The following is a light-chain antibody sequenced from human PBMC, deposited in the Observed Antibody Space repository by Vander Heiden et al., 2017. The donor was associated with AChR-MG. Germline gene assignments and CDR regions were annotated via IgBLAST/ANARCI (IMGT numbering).Light chain of an antibody. V-gene: IGLV3-21*02. J-gene: IGLJ2*01. CDR3: QVWDTSGDHVV. Sequence: SYVLTQPPSVSVAPGQTARITSGGNNIGSKSVHGYQQKPGQAPVLVVYNDSDRPSGIPERFSGSNSGNTATLTISRVEPGDEADYYCQVWDTSGDHVVFGGGTKLTVL. CDR1: NIGSKS. CDR2: NDS.